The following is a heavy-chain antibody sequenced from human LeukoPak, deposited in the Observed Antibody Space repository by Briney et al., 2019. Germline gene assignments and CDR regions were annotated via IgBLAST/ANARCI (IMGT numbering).Heavy chain of an antibody. CDR2: ISGYNGNT. D-gene: IGHD3-10*01. J-gene: IGHJ6*02. CDR1: GYTFTSYG. CDR3: AREGYFGSGIDYYYGMDV. V-gene: IGHV1-18*01. Sequence: EASVKVSCKASGYTFTSYGISWVRQAPGQGLEWMGWISGYNGNTNYAQQVQGRVTMTTDTSTSTAYMELRSLRSDDTAVYYCAREGYFGSGIDYYYGMDVWGQGTRVTVSS.